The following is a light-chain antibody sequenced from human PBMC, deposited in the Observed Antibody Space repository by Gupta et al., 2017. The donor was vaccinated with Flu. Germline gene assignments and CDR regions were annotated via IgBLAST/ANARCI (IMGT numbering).Light chain of an antibody. Sequence: GDRVTITCRASQGISSYLAWYQQKPGKAPKLLIYAASTLQSGVPSRFSGSGSGTDFTLTISCLQSEDFATYYCQQYYSYPGTFGGGTKVEIK. CDR3: QQYYSYPGT. J-gene: IGKJ4*01. V-gene: IGKV1-8*01. CDR2: AAS. CDR1: QGISSY.